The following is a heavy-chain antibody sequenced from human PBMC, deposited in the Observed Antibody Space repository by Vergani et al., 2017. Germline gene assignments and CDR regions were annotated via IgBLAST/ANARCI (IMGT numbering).Heavy chain of an antibody. CDR2: IYYSGST. J-gene: IGHJ4*02. CDR3: ARDRAGGRVFVWYFDY. D-gene: IGHD3-16*01. V-gene: IGHV4-59*01. CDR1: GGSISSYY. Sequence: QVQLQESGPGLVKPSETLSLTCTVSGGSISSYYWSWIRQPPGKGLEWIGYIYYSGSTNYNPSLKSRVTISVDTSKNQFSLKLSSVTAADTAVYYCARDRAGGRVFVWYFDYWGQGTLVTVSS.